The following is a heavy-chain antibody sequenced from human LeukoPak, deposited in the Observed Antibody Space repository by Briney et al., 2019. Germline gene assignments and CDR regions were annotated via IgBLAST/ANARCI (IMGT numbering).Heavy chain of an antibody. V-gene: IGHV1-24*01. D-gene: IGHD3-22*01. CDR2: FDPEDGET. Sequence: ASVKVSCKASGYTFTSYYMHWVRQAPGKGLEWMGGFDPEDGETIYAQKFQGRVTMTEDTSTDTAYMELSSLRSEDTAVYYCATYDSSVHGYYYYGMDVWGQGTTVTVSS. CDR1: GYTFTSYY. J-gene: IGHJ6*02. CDR3: ATYDSSVHGYYYYGMDV.